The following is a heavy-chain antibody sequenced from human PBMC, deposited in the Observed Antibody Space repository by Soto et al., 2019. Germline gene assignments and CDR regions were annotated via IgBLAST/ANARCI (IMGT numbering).Heavy chain of an antibody. CDR3: TSDHVDYFARQGQRRSFDY. J-gene: IGHJ4*01. Sequence: PGGSLTLSCAASGFTISSDTINWVRHAPGKGLESVSLISNGSDYIYYADSAKGRFTISREDATNYLVLQMSSLRAEDTAVCYCTSDHVDYFARQGQRRSFDYWSNGTVVTVSS. CDR1: GFTISSDT. V-gene: IGHV3-21*01. D-gene: IGHD3-16*01. CDR2: ISNGSDYI.